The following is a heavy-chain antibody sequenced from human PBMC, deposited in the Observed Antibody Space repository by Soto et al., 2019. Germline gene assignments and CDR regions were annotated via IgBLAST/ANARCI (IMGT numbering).Heavy chain of an antibody. J-gene: IGHJ5*02. V-gene: IGHV4-31*03. CDR3: AREGGYCSPGNCHSLLWFDP. CDR1: GDSLSSGSYY. D-gene: IGHD2-15*01. Sequence: KPSETLSLTCTVSGDSLSSGSYYWSWIRQHPGKGLEWIGYIYYSGSTFYNPSLKSRIIISVDTSKNQFSLKLTSVTAADTAVYYCAREGGYCSPGNCHSLLWFDPWGQGTRVTVSP. CDR2: IYYSGST.